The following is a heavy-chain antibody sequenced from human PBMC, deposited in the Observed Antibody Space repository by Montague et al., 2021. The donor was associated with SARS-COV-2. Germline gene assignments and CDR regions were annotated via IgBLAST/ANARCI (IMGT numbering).Heavy chain of an antibody. V-gene: IGHV2-5*01. D-gene: IGHD2-8*01. CDR3: AHRIQNLNGFQN. J-gene: IGHJ1*01. Sequence: PALVKPTQTLTLTCSFSGFSLSTSAVGVGWIRQPPGKALEWLAVIYWNDDKYYDPSLNSRLTITKDTSKNQVVLTMTNMDPVDTATYYCAHRIQNLNGFQNRGQRPLATGSS. CDR2: IYWNDDK. CDR1: GFSLSTSAVG.